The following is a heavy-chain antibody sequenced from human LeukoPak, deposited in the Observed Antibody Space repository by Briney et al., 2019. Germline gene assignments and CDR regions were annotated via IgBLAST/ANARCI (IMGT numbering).Heavy chain of an antibody. V-gene: IGHV3-48*03. D-gene: IGHD3-16*02. CDR1: GFTFSSYE. Sequence: GGSLRLSCAASGFTFSSYEMNWVRQAPGKGLEWVSYISSSGSTIYYADSVKGRFTISRDNANNSLYLQMNSLRAEDTAVYYCAREAYDYVWGSYRYTPAGMDVWGQGTTVTVSS. CDR2: ISSSGSTI. J-gene: IGHJ6*02. CDR3: AREAYDYVWGSYRYTPAGMDV.